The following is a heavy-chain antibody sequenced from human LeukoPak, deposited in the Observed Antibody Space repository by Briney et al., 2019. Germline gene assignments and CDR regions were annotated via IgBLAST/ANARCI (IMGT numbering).Heavy chain of an antibody. CDR2: IYYSGST. CDR3: AGRSSSLAPRYYFDY. D-gene: IGHD6-13*01. V-gene: IGHV4-39*01. J-gene: IGHJ4*02. Sequence: SETLSLTCTVSGGSISSSSYYRGWIRQPPGKGLEWIGSIYYSGSTYYNPSLKSRVTLSVDTSKNQFSLKLSSVTAADTAVYYCAGRSSSLAPRYYFDYWGQGTLVTVSS. CDR1: GGSISSSSYY.